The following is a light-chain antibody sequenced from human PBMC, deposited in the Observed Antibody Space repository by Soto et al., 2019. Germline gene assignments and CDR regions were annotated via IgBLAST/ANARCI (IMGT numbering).Light chain of an antibody. J-gene: IGLJ2*01. CDR3: VAWDDSVQGPV. V-gene: IGLV1-44*01. Sequence: QSVLTQPPSVSGTPGQRVTISCSGSSSNIGSNTVNWYQQLPGTAPKLLIYNYNQRPSGIPDRLSGSKSGTSASLAISGLQSEDEADYYCVAWDDSVQGPVFGGGTKLTVL. CDR2: NYN. CDR1: SSNIGSNT.